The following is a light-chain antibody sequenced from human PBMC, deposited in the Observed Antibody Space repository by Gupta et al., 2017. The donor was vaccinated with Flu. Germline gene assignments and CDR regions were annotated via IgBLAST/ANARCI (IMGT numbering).Light chain of an antibody. CDR1: SGHSTYA. CDR2: RNSDGSH. CDR3: PTWGTVGV. V-gene: IGLV4-69*01. Sequence: QLVLTQSHSASASLGASVKLTCTLSSGHSTYAIAWHQQQPEKGPRYLMNRNSDGSHSKGDGIPERLSCSSYGDERYLTISSLQSDEEADYYCPTWGTVGVFGGGTKLTVL. J-gene: IGLJ3*02.